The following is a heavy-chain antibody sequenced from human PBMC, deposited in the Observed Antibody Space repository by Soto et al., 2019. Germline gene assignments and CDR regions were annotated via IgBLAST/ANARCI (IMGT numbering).Heavy chain of an antibody. CDR3: ARDGTYGSGSPFDY. CDR1: GFTFSSYA. CDR2: ISYDGSNK. J-gene: IGHJ4*02. V-gene: IGHV3-30-3*01. D-gene: IGHD3-10*01. Sequence: QVQLVESGGGVVQPGRSLRLSCAASGFTFSSYAMHWVRQAPGKGLEWVAVISYDGSNKYYADSVKGRFTISRDNSKNTLYLQMNSLRAEDTAVYYCARDGTYGSGSPFDYWGQGTLVTVSS.